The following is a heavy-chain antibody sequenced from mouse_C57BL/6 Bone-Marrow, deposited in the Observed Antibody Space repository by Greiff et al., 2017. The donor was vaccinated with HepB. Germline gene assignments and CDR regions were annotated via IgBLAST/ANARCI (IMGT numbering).Heavy chain of an antibody. CDR3: ARYYGNCYYSMDY. V-gene: IGHV1-26*01. CDR2: INPNNGGT. J-gene: IGHJ4*01. D-gene: IGHD2-1*01. CDR1: GYTFTDYY. Sequence: EVQLQQSGPELVKPGASVKISCKASGYTFTDYYMNWVKQSHGKSLEWIGDINPNNGGTSYNQKFKGKATLTVYKSSSTAYMELRSLTSEDSAVYYCARYYGNCYYSMDYWGQGTTVTVSS.